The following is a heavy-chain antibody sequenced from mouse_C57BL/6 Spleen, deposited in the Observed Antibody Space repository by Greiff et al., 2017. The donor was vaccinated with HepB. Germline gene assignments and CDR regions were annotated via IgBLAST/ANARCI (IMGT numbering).Heavy chain of an antibody. V-gene: IGHV1-4*01. CDR1: GYTFTSYT. Sequence: QVQLQQSGAELARPGASVKMSCKATGYTFTSYTMHWVKQRPGQGLEWIGYINPSSGYTKYNQKFKDKATLTADKSSSTAYMQLSSLTSEDSAVYYCAKEIRDYFDYWGQGTTLTVSA. CDR3: AKEIRDYFDY. D-gene: IGHD2-4*01. J-gene: IGHJ2*01. CDR2: INPSSGYT.